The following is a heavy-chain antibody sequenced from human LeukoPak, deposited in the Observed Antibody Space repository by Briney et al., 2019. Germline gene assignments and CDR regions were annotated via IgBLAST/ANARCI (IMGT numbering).Heavy chain of an antibody. D-gene: IGHD6-13*01. Sequence: SVKVSCKASGGTLSSYAISWVRQAPGQGLEWMGGIIPIFGTANYAQKFQGRVTITTDESTSTAYMELSSLRSEDTAVYYCARVIHPGSSWAVGIWGQGTMVTVSS. V-gene: IGHV1-69*05. CDR1: GGTLSSYA. J-gene: IGHJ3*02. CDR3: ARVIHPGSSWAVGI. CDR2: IIPIFGTA.